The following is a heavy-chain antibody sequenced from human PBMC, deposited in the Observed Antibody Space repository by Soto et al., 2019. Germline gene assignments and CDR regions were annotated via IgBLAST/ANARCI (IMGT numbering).Heavy chain of an antibody. CDR2: LYSGGST. V-gene: IGHV3-53*02. J-gene: IGHJ3*02. Sequence: EVQLVETGGGLIQPGGSLRLSCAASGLSVGSNYMNWVRQAPGKGLEWVSILYSGGSTYYVDSVKGRFSISRDNSRNTLYLQMNSLIAEDTALYYCARSATADDALDIWGQGTTVIVSS. D-gene: IGHD5-18*01. CDR1: GLSVGSNY. CDR3: ARSATADDALDI.